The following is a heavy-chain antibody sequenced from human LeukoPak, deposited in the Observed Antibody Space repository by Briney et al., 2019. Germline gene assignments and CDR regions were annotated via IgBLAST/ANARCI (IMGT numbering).Heavy chain of an antibody. CDR3: ARDPGPGNQIDF. J-gene: IGHJ4*02. V-gene: IGHV1-2*02. CDR2: INPNSGGT. Sequence: VASVTVSCKASGYTFTGYYMHWVRQAPGQGLEWMGWINPNSGGTNYAQKFQGRVTMTRDTSTSTAYMELNRLTSEDTAVYYCARDPGPGNQIDFWGQGTLVTVSS. CDR1: GYTFTGYY. D-gene: IGHD1-14*01.